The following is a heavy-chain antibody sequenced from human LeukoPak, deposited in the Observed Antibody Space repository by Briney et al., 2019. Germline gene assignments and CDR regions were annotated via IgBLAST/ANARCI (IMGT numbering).Heavy chain of an antibody. CDR2: ISGRGGNT. CDR1: GFTFSSYA. D-gene: IGHD4-17*01. J-gene: IGHJ4*02. V-gene: IGHV3-23*01. Sequence: GGSLRLSCAASGFTFSSYAMNWVRQAPGKGLEWVSGISGRGGNTYYADSVKGQFTISRDNSKNTLYLQMNSLRAEDTAVYCCAKSGIGGLRGGYFDYWGQGTLVTVSS. CDR3: AKSGIGGLRGGYFDY.